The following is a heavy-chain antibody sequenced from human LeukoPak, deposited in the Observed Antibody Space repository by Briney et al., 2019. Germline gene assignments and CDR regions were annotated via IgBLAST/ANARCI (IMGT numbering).Heavy chain of an antibody. CDR2: IRWNSGSI. CDR3: ARRYYDSSGYPGAFDI. D-gene: IGHD3-22*01. CDR1: GFTFDVYA. V-gene: IGHV3-9*01. J-gene: IGHJ3*02. Sequence: QPGRSLRLSCAASGFTFDVYAMHWVRGAPGKGLEGVSGIRWNSGSIGYADSVKGRFTISRDNAKNALYLQMNSLRAEDTALYYCARRYYDSSGYPGAFDIWGQGTMVTVPS.